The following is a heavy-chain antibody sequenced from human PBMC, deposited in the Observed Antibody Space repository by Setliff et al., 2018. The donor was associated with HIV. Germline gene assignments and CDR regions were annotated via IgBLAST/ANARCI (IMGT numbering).Heavy chain of an antibody. CDR1: GDSISNPNYY. V-gene: IGHV4-39*07. Sequence: PSETLSLTCSVSGDSISNPNYYWGWIRQPPGKGLEWIGFIYETGSTYYNPSLKSRVSISIDTSKNQFSLKLSSVTAADTAVYFCARDGYTNGYGYYYFYMDVWGKGTTVTVSS. D-gene: IGHD5-18*01. CDR3: ARDGYTNGYGYYYFYMDV. CDR2: IYETGST. J-gene: IGHJ6*03.